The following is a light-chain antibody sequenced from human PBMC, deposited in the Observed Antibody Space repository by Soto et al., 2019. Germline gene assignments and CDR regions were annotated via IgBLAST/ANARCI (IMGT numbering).Light chain of an antibody. CDR3: SSYTSSSTHYV. J-gene: IGLJ1*01. CDR2: DVS. Sequence: QSALTQPASVSGSPGQSITISYTGTSSDVGGYNYVSWYQQHPGEAPKLMIYDVSNRPSGVSNRFSGSKSGNTASLTISGLQAEDEADYYCSSYTSSSTHYVFGTGTKLTVL. V-gene: IGLV2-14*01. CDR1: SSDVGGYNY.